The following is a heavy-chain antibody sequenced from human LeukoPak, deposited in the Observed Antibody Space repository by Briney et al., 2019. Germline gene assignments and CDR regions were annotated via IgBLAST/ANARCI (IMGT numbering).Heavy chain of an antibody. CDR1: GFSLSTSGMC. J-gene: IGHJ6*03. Sequence: SGPALVKXTQTLTLTCTFSGFSLSTSGMCVSWIRQPPGKALEWLARIDWDDDKYYSTSLKTRPTISKDTSKNQVVLTMTNMDPVDTATYYCARTTATMITHYYYYYMDVWGKGTTVTVSS. V-gene: IGHV2-70*11. D-gene: IGHD3-16*01. CDR2: IDWDDDK. CDR3: ARTTATMITHYYYYYMDV.